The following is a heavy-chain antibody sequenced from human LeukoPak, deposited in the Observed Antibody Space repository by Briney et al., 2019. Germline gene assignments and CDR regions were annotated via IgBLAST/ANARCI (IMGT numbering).Heavy chain of an antibody. V-gene: IGHV1-2*02. CDR1: GYTFTGYY. D-gene: IGHD3-10*01. CDR2: INPNSGGT. J-gene: IGHJ4*02. CDR3: ARGTNEIWFGELLSGALDY. Sequence: ASVTVSCKASGYTFTGYYMHWVRQAPGQGLEWMGWINPNSGGTNYAQKFQGRVTMTRDTSNSTAYMELSRLRSDDTAVYYCARGTNEIWFGELLSGALDYWGQGTLVTVSS.